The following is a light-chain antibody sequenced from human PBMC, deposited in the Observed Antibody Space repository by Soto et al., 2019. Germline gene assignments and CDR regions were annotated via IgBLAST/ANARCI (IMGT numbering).Light chain of an antibody. J-gene: IGKJ4*01. Sequence: DIVMTQSPSSLSLSVGERATISCRASQTISTYLHWYQQKTGSAPRLLIIDVSTMQTGVPGRFRGSGSETEFTLTSTNVQPEDFAAYYCHQAYSIQPLTFGGGTKVELK. CDR1: QTISTY. V-gene: IGKV1-39*01. CDR3: HQAYSIQPLT. CDR2: DVS.